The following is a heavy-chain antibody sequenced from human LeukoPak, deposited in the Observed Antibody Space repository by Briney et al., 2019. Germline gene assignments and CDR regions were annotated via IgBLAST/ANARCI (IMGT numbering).Heavy chain of an antibody. D-gene: IGHD3-10*01. CDR3: ARALTITMVRGSPPNWFDP. J-gene: IGHJ5*02. V-gene: IGHV1-69*13. CDR2: IIPIVVTA. CDR1: RGTFTSYA. Sequence: APVKVSCKASRGTFTSYAISWGRQAPGQGVEWRGGIIPIVVTANYAQKFQGRVTITADESTSTGYMELSSLRSEDTAVYYCARALTITMVRGSPPNWFDPWGQGTLVTVSS.